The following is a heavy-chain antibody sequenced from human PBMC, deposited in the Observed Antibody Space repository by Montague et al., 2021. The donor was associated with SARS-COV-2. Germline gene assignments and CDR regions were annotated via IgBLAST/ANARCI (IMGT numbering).Heavy chain of an antibody. CDR1: GFSLSTSGVG. CDR2: IYWNDDT. D-gene: IGHD3-3*01. J-gene: IGHJ5*02. V-gene: IGHV2-5*01. Sequence: PALVKPTQTLTLTCRFSGFSLSTSGVGVAWIRQPPRKALEWLAVIYWNDDTRYSPSLKNRLIVTKDTSKNEVILTMTNMEPVDTATYYCARRRSVGDVWCGYNWFDHWGQGTLVTVSS. CDR3: ARRRSVGDVWCGYNWFDH.